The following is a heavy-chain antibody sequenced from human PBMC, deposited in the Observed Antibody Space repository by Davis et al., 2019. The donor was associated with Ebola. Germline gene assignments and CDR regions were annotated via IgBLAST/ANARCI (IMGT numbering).Heavy chain of an antibody. D-gene: IGHD7-27*01. CDR1: GFTFSSYA. CDR3: TRALGS. J-gene: IGHJ5*02. Sequence: GESLKISCAASGFTFSSYAMHWVRQAPGKGLEWVAVISYDGSNKYYADSVKGRFTISRDNSKNTLYLQMNSLTSEDTAMYYCTRALGSWGQGTLVTVSS. CDR2: ISYDGSNK. V-gene: IGHV3-30*04.